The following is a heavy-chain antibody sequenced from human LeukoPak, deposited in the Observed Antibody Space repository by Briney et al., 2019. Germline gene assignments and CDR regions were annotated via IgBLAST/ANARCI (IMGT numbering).Heavy chain of an antibody. CDR2: ITSSGRNI. V-gene: IGHV3-48*03. J-gene: IGHJ4*02. D-gene: IGHD3-10*01. CDR3: ASHFGSGCFGD. Sequence: PGGSLRLSCTASGFMFSDSDMNWVRQAPGKGLEWVSYITSSGRNIFYADAVKGRFTISRDNAKNSLYLQMNSLRAEDTAVYYCASHFGSGCFGDWGQGTLVTVSS. CDR1: GFMFSDSD.